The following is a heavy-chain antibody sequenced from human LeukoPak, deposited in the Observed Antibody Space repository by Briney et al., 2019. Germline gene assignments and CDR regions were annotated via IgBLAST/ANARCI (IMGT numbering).Heavy chain of an antibody. V-gene: IGHV4-39*01. CDR2: IYYIGGP. D-gene: IGHD3-9*01. Sequence: SETLSLTCTVSGGSISSIKSYWGWVRQPPGKGLEWIGTIYYIGGPYYNPSLKSRVTISVHTFRNQFSLKLSYVTAADTAVYYCARHRRHYDISTGYYAGPFDVWGQGTMVTVSS. CDR1: GGSISSIKSY. CDR3: ARHRRHYDISTGYYAGPFDV. J-gene: IGHJ3*01.